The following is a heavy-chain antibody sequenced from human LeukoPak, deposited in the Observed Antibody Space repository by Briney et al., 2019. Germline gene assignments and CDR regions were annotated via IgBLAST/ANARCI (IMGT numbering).Heavy chain of an antibody. CDR1: GVTFSSYA. V-gene: IGHV3-23*01. J-gene: IGHJ6*03. CDR2: FSGSGSTT. CDR3: ANGNRCTSPNCLDYYYFYMDV. D-gene: IGHD2-8*01. Sequence: PGGSLRLSCAASGVTFSSYAMNWVRHAQGRGLELVSGFSGSGSTTYYADSGKGRFTISRDNSKNTLDLKMNSLGAEDTAVYYCANGNRCTSPNCLDYYYFYMDVWGKGTTVTVSS.